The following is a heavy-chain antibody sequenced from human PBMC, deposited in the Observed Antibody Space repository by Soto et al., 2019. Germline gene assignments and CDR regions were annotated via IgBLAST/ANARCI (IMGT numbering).Heavy chain of an antibody. Sequence: NPSETLSLTCAVYGGSFSGYYWSWIRQPPGKGLEWIGEINHSGSTNYNPSLKSRVTISVDTSKNQFSLKLSSVTAAGTAVYYCARGEVGSKWLRLSRYYYYYMDVWGKGTTVTVS. J-gene: IGHJ6*03. CDR1: GGSFSGYY. D-gene: IGHD5-12*01. V-gene: IGHV4-34*01. CDR2: INHSGST. CDR3: ARGEVGSKWLRLSRYYYYYMDV.